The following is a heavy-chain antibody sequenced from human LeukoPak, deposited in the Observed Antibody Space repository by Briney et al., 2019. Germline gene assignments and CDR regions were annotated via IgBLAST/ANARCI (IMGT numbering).Heavy chain of an antibody. V-gene: IGHV4-39*01. D-gene: IGHD6-25*01. Sequence: SETLSLTCTVSGDSITNTNYYWAWIRQSPGEGLEWIGSVYHSVITYYTPSLKSRVTISVDTSKNQFSLKLSSVTAADTAVYYCARHLAGRPRFEARFDPWGQGTLVTVSS. CDR3: ARHLAGRPRFEARFDP. CDR1: GDSITNTNYY. CDR2: VYHSVIT. J-gene: IGHJ5*02.